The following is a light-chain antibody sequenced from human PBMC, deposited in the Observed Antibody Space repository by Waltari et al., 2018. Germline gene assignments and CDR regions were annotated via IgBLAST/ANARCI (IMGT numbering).Light chain of an antibody. CDR1: QSLLYRANNKNY. CDR3: QQYYDTPFT. CDR2: WAS. V-gene: IGKV4-1*01. J-gene: IGKJ3*01. Sequence: DIVMTQSPDSLAVSLGVRATIDCRSSQSLLYRANNKNYLAWYQQRPGQPPKLLFYWASSRESGVPDRFTAAGSGTHFTLTITSLQAEDVAVDYCQQYYDTPFTFGPGTKVDI.